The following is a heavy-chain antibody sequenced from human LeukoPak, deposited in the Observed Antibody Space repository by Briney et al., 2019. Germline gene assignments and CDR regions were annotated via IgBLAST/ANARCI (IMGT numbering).Heavy chain of an antibody. Sequence: GASVKVSCRASGYTFITYGINWVRQAPGQGLEWMGWIDPYNGDTDYAQKVQGRVTMTKDTSTSTAYIELRNLRSDDTAVYYCARDKAPRYIYGLGLWGQGTLVTVSS. CDR3: ARDKAPRYIYGLGL. CDR2: IDPYNGDT. D-gene: IGHD5-18*01. CDR1: GYTFITYG. V-gene: IGHV1-18*01. J-gene: IGHJ4*02.